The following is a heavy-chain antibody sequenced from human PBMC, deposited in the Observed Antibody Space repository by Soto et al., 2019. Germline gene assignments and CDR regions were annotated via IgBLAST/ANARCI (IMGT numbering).Heavy chain of an antibody. J-gene: IGHJ4*02. CDR1: GYSFTAHY. D-gene: IGHD3-3*01. Sequence: QVQLVQSGAEVKKPGASVRGSCRASGYSFTAHYLHWVRQAPGQGLEWLGWSNPNSGGRRYAEKFPGRVTRTRDTSITTAFMELSGLTSDDPAVYWCARSEYFAFYIGSYWGQGTPVTVSS. V-gene: IGHV1-2*02. CDR3: ARSEYFAFYIGSY. CDR2: SNPNSGGR.